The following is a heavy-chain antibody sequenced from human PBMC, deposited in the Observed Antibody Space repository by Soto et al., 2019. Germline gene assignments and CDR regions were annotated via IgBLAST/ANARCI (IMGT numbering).Heavy chain of an antibody. D-gene: IGHD2-21*01. V-gene: IGHV1-3*01. J-gene: IGHJ4*02. CDR3: ASAAVGDGDVFDY. Sequence: QVQLVQSGAEVKKPGASVKVSCKASGYTFTSYAMHWVRQAPGQRREWMGWINAGNGNTKYSQKFQGRVTITKDTAASTAYVDLSSLRSEDTVVYYYASAAVGDGDVFDYWGQGTLVTGSS. CDR2: INAGNGNT. CDR1: GYTFTSYA.